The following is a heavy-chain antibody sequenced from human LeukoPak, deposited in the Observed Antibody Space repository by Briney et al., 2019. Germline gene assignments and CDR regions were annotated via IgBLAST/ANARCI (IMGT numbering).Heavy chain of an antibody. Sequence: GGSLRLSCAASGFAFSSYAMSCVRQAPGKGLEWVSAISGSGGSTYYADSVKGRFTISRDNSKNTLYLRMNSLRAEDTAVYYCAKDRVTMVRGVTPSWFDPWGQGTLVTVSS. CDR2: ISGSGGST. V-gene: IGHV3-23*01. D-gene: IGHD3-10*01. CDR3: AKDRVTMVRGVTPSWFDP. J-gene: IGHJ5*02. CDR1: GFAFSSYA.